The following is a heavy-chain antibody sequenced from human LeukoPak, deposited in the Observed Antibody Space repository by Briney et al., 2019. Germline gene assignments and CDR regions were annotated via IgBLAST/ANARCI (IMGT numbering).Heavy chain of an antibody. D-gene: IGHD4-23*01. CDR3: VRGGWELDY. V-gene: IGHV3-7*01. CDR2: IKEDRTAN. CDR1: GFTVRDFW. J-gene: IGHJ4*02. Sequence: GGSLRLSCAASGFTVRDFWMAWVRQAPGKGLEWVAHIKEDRTANYYVDSVKGRFTISKDDGKNSLYLQMNSLRVEDTAVYYCVRGGWELDYWGQGTLVTVSS.